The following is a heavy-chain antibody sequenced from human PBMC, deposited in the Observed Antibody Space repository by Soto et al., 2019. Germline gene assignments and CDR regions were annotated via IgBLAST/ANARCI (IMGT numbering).Heavy chain of an antibody. CDR1: GYRFFGYG. Sequence: ASVKVSCKASGYRFFGYGISWARLAPGQGLEWMGWISGYTGNTQYSQKFQGRVTMTADTSISTAYMELSSLRSEDTAVDYCARGIILDGAGGLIDYWGEGNLVNVSS. CDR2: ISGYTGNT. CDR3: ARGIILDGAGGLIDY. J-gene: IGHJ4*01. V-gene: IGHV1-18*04. D-gene: IGHD6-13*01.